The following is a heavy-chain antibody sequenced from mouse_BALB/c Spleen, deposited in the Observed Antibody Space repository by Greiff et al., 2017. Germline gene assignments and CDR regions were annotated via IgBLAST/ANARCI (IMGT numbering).Heavy chain of an antibody. V-gene: IGHV3-2*02. CDR3: ANYYDAWFAY. D-gene: IGHD1-1*01. CDR2: ISYSGST. J-gene: IGHJ3*01. Sequence: EVKVEESGPGLVKPSQSLSLTCTVTGYSITSDYAWNWIRQFPGNKLEWMGYISYSGSTSYNPSLKSRISITRDTSKNQFFLQLNSVTTEDTATYYCANYYDAWFAYWGQGTLVTVSA. CDR1: GYSITSDYA.